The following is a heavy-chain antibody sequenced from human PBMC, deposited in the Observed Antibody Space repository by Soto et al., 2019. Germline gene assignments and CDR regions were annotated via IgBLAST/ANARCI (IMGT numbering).Heavy chain of an antibody. J-gene: IGHJ4*02. CDR3: ARRPYDSSTYYYEPFDS. CDR2: NHHSGGT. D-gene: IGHD3-22*01. CDR1: GGSISGGGYS. Sequence: SETLSLSFAVSGGSISGGGYSWSCIREPPGTGLEWIGYNHHSGGTDHNPSLKSRVTISVEVSKAQFSLSLSSLNAASTAVYYCARRPYDSSTYYYEPFDSWRQGTLVTVPS. V-gene: IGHV4-30-2*02.